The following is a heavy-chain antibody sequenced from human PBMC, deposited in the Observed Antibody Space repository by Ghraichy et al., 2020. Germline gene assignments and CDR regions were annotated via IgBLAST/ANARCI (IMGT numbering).Heavy chain of an antibody. Sequence: SVKVSCKASGGTFSSYAISWVRQAPGQGLEWMGGIIPIFGTANYAQKFQGRVTITADESTSTAYMELSSLRSEDTAVYYCARDGELEPKEHYYYYGMDVWGQGTTVTVSS. V-gene: IGHV1-69*13. D-gene: IGHD1-1*01. CDR3: ARDGELEPKEHYYYYGMDV. CDR2: IIPIFGTA. J-gene: IGHJ6*02. CDR1: GGTFSSYA.